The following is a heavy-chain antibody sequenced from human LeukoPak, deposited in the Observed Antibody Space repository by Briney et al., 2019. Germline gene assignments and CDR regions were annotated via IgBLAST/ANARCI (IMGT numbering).Heavy chain of an antibody. V-gene: IGHV1-18*01. J-gene: IGHJ4*02. D-gene: IGHD3-16*01. Sequence: ASVKVSCKASGYTFTSYGISWVRQAPGQGLEWMGWISAYNGNTNYAQKLQGRVTTTTDTSTSTAYMELRSLRSDDTAVYYCARDNDSRDPPHFDYWGQGTLVTVSS. CDR1: GYTFTSYG. CDR3: ARDNDSRDPPHFDY. CDR2: ISAYNGNT.